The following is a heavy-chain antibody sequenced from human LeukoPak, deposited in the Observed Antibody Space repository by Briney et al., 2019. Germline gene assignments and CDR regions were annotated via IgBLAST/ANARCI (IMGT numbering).Heavy chain of an antibody. J-gene: IGHJ4*02. Sequence: ETLSLTCTVSGGSISSSSYYWGWVRQAPGKGLEWVSYISSSSSTIYYADSVKGRFTISRDNAKNSLYLQMNSLRAEDTAVYYCARDGELRYFDWLLPHHFDYWGQGTLVTVSS. CDR3: ARDGELRYFDWLLPHHFDY. D-gene: IGHD3-9*01. CDR1: GGSISSSSYY. CDR2: ISSSSSTI. V-gene: IGHV3-48*04.